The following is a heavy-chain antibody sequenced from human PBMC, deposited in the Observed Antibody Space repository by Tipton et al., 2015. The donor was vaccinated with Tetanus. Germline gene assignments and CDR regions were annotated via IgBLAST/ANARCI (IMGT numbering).Heavy chain of an antibody. D-gene: IGHD3-10*01. CDR1: GYTFIDYY. V-gene: IGHV1-69-2*01. J-gene: IGHJ4*02. Sequence: QSGPEVKKPGATVKISCMVSGYTFIDYYIHWVQQAPGEGLEWMGLIDPEDGETVYAEKFQGRVTITADTSTDTAYMELRSLRFDDTATYYCSTDINGEAYWGQGTPVTVSS. CDR2: IDPEDGET. CDR3: STDINGEAY.